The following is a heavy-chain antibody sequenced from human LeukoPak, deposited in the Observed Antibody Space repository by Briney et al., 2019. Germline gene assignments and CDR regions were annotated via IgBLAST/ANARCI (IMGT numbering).Heavy chain of an antibody. V-gene: IGHV3-15*01. CDR2: IKSKTDGGTT. CDR1: GFTFSNAW. J-gene: IGHJ4*02. D-gene: IGHD3-16*02. Sequence: GGSLRLSCAASGFTFSNAWMSWVRQAPGKGLEWVGRIKSKTDGGTTDYAAPVKGRFTISRDDSKNTLYLQMNSLKTEDTAVYYCTTEPSGNYDYVWGSYRYFFHFDYWGQGTLVTVSS. CDR3: TTEPSGNYDYVWGSYRYFFHFDY.